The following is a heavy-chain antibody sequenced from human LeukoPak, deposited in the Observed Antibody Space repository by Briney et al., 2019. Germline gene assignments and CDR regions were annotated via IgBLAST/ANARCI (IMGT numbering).Heavy chain of an antibody. Sequence: GGSLRLSSSAGVLTCGDAWVRWVRQAPGRGLEWVGRIKSKGDGGTTDYAAPVRGRFTILRDDSKNTIYLQMNSLKTEDTAVYLCTHCCTSYCHFRQWGQGTLVTVSS. J-gene: IGHJ4*02. V-gene: IGHV3-15*01. CDR2: IKSKGDGGTT. D-gene: IGHD2-2*01. CDR1: VLTCGDAW. CDR3: THCCTSYCHFRQ.